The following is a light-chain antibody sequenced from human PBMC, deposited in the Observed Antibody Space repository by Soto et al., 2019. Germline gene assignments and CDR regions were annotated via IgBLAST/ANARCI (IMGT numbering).Light chain of an antibody. CDR3: QQYNSWPPIT. CDR2: GAS. V-gene: IGKV3-15*01. CDR1: QSVSSN. J-gene: IGKJ4*01. Sequence: EMVMTQSPATLSVSPGERATLSCRASQSVSSNLAWYQQKPGQAPRLLIYGASTRATGIPARFSGSGSGTDFTLTISSLQSEDFAVYYCQQYNSWPPITFGGGTKVDIK.